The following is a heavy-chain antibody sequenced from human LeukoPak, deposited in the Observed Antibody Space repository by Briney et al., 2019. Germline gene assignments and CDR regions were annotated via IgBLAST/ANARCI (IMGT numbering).Heavy chain of an antibody. J-gene: IGHJ4*02. CDR1: GFTFSSYG. V-gene: IGHV3-23*01. CDR2: ISGSGGST. D-gene: IGHD3-10*01. Sequence: GGSLRLSCAASGFTFSSYGMSWVRQAPGKGLEWVSAISGSGGSTYYADSVKGRFTISRDNSKNTLYLQMNSLRAEDTAVYYCAKDWELRWSQGGFDYWGQGTLLTVSS. CDR3: AKDWELRWSQGGFDY.